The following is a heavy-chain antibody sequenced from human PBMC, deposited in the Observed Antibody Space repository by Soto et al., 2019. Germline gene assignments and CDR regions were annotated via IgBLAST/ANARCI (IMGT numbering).Heavy chain of an antibody. J-gene: IGHJ6*02. CDR3: AREMWLVQSNYYYYGKGMDV. CDR1: GYTFTSYD. D-gene: IGHD6-19*01. V-gene: IGHV1-2*04. CDR2: INPNSGGT. Sequence: GASVKVSCKASGYTFTSYDINWVRQATGQGLEWMGWINPNSGGTNYAQKFQGWVTMTRDTSISTAYMELSRLRSDDTAVYYCAREMWLVQSNYYYYGKGMDVWGQGPTVTVSS.